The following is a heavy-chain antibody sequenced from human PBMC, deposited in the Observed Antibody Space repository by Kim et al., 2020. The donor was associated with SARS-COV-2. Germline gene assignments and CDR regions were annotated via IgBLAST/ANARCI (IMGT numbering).Heavy chain of an antibody. CDR3: AREGGSGSYYRKNYYYGMDV. J-gene: IGHJ6*02. CDR2: IYYSGST. V-gene: IGHV4-31*03. CDR1: GGSISSGGYY. D-gene: IGHD3-10*01. Sequence: SETLSLTCTVSGGSISSGGYYWSWIRQHPGKGLEWIGYIYYSGSTYYNPSLKSRVTISVDTSKNQFSLKLSSVTAADTAVYYCAREGGSGSYYRKNYYYGMDVWGQGTTVTVSS.